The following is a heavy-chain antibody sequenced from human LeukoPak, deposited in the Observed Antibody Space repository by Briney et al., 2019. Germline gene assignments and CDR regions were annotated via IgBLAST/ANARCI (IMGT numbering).Heavy chain of an antibody. J-gene: IGHJ5*02. V-gene: IGHV4-30-4*01. CDR3: ARAGSGSYYNGKNWFDP. CDR2: IYYSGST. Sequence: SETLSLTCTVSGDSISSGDYYWSWIRQPPGTGLEWIGYIYYSGSTYYNPSLKSRVTISVQTSKNQFSLKLSSVTAADTAVYYYARAGSGSYYNGKNWFDPWGQGTLVTVSS. CDR1: GDSISSGDYY. D-gene: IGHD3-10*01.